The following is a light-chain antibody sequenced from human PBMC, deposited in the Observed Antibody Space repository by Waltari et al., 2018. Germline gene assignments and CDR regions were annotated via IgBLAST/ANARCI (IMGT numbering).Light chain of an antibody. J-gene: IGLJ2*01. CDR3: SSYTSSSTLV. CDR1: SSDVGGYNY. CDR2: DVS. V-gene: IGLV2-14*01. Sequence: QSALTQPASVSGSPGQSITISCTGTSSDVGGYNYVSWYQQHPGKAPKLMIYDVSKRPSGVSNRFSCSKAGNTAFLTISGLQAEDEADYYCSSYTSSSTLVFGGGTKLTVL.